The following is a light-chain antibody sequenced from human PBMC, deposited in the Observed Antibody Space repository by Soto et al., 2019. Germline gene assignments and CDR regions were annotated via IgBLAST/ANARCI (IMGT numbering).Light chain of an antibody. V-gene: IGKV4-1*01. Sequence: DIVMTQSPDSLAVSLGERATINCKSSQSVLHSSNNKNYLTWYQHKPGQPPKLLIYWASTRESGVPDRFSGSGSGTDFTLTISSLQAEDFAVYFCQQYGSSPLTFGGGTKMEIK. J-gene: IGKJ4*01. CDR2: WAS. CDR3: QQYGSSPLT. CDR1: QSVLHSSNNKNY.